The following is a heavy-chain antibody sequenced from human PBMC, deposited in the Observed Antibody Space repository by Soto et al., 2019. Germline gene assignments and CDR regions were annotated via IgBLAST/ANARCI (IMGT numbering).Heavy chain of an antibody. V-gene: IGHV3-48*03. Sequence: XGSLRLSSAASGFSFSDYEMNGVRQTPGKGLEWLSYISSSGGTIKYADSVKGRFTISRDNAKNSLYLQMHSLRADDTAVYYCARDAFEIYYKFGLDVWGQGTPVTVSS. J-gene: IGHJ6*02. CDR1: GFSFSDYE. CDR2: ISSSGGTI. D-gene: IGHD3-10*01. CDR3: ARDAFEIYYKFGLDV.